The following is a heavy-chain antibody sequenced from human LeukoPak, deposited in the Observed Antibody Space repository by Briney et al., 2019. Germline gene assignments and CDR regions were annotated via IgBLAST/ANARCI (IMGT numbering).Heavy chain of an antibody. CDR3: ARERSGIMGWFDP. J-gene: IGHJ5*02. Sequence: SQTLSLTCTVSGGSISSGSYYWSWIRQPAGRGLEWIGRIYTSGSTNYNPSLKSRVTISVDTSKNQFSLKLSSVTAADTAVYYCARERSGIMGWFDPWGQGTLVTVSS. CDR1: GGSISSGSYY. D-gene: IGHD3-16*01. V-gene: IGHV4-61*02. CDR2: IYTSGST.